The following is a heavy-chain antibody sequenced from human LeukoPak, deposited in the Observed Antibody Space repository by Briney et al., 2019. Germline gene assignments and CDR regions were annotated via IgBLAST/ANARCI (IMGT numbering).Heavy chain of an antibody. J-gene: IGHJ4*02. Sequence: GGSLRLSCTASGFTFNKYGMHWVRQAPGKGLEWVAVISSDGSATYYVDSVKGRFTVSRDNSKNTLYLQMNSLRAEDTAVYYCGKDYDTSAYYISADYWGQGTLVTVSS. CDR1: GFTFNKYG. CDR3: GKDYDTSAYYISADY. V-gene: IGHV3-30*18. D-gene: IGHD3-22*01. CDR2: ISSDGSAT.